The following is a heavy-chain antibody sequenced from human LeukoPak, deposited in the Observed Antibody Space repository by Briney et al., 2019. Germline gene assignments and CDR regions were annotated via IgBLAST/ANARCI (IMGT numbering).Heavy chain of an antibody. J-gene: IGHJ4*02. Sequence: GGSLRLSCTASGFTFNKYGMHWVRQAPGKGLEWVAVISSDGSATYYVDSVKGRFTVSRDNSKNTLYLQMNSLRAEDTAVYYCGKDYDTSAYYISADYWGQGTLVTVSS. CDR1: GFTFNKYG. CDR3: GKDYDTSAYYISADY. V-gene: IGHV3-30*18. D-gene: IGHD3-22*01. CDR2: ISSDGSAT.